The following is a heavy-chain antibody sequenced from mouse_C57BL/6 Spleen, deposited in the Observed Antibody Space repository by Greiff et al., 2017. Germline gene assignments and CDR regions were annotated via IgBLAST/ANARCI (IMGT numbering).Heavy chain of an antibody. J-gene: IGHJ4*01. CDR3: ARAEDYGYDEGDYYAMDY. CDR2: IHPNSGST. Sequence: QVQLQQPGAELVKPGASVKLSCKASGYTFTSYWMHWVKQRPGQGLEWIGMIHPNSGSTNYNEKFKSKATLTVDKSSSTAYMQLSSLTSEDSAVYYCARAEDYGYDEGDYYAMDYWGQGTSVTVSS. CDR1: GYTFTSYW. D-gene: IGHD2-2*01. V-gene: IGHV1-64*01.